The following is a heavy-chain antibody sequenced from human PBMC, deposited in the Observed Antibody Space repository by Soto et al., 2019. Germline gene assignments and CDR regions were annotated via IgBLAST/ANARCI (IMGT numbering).Heavy chain of an antibody. CDR2: IYSGGST. V-gene: IGHV3-53*01. J-gene: IGHJ4*02. CDR3: SGYYDSSGYYPSIDY. CDR1: GFTVSSNY. Sequence: QSGGSLRFSCAASGFTVSSNYMSWVRQAPGKGLEWVSVIYSGGSTYYADSVKGRFTISRDNSKNTLYLQMNSLRAEDTAVYYCSGYYDSSGYYPSIDYWGQGTLVTSPQ. D-gene: IGHD3-22*01.